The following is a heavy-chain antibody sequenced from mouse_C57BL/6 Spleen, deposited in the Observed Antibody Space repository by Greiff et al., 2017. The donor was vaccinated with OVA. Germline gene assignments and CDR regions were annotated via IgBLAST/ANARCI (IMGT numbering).Heavy chain of an antibody. Sequence: EVHLVESGPGLVKPSQSLSLTCSVTGYSITSGYYWNWIRQFPGNKLEWMGYISYDGSNNYNPSLKNRISITRDTSKNQFFLKLNSVTTEDTATYYCARRNDGYYPYAMDYWGQGTSVTVSS. CDR3: ARRNDGYYPYAMDY. CDR1: GYSITSGYY. J-gene: IGHJ4*01. D-gene: IGHD2-3*01. V-gene: IGHV3-6*01. CDR2: ISYDGSN.